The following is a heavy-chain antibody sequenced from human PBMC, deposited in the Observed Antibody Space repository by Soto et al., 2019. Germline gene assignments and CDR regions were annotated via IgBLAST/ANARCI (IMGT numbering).Heavy chain of an antibody. V-gene: IGHV3-23*01. CDR3: AKVGFRYFDWLPYYFDY. J-gene: IGHJ4*02. CDR2: ISGSGGST. D-gene: IGHD3-9*01. CDR1: GFTFSTYA. Sequence: GGSLRLSCAASGFTFSTYAMHWVRQAPGEGLEWVSAISGSGGSTYYADSVKGRFTISRDNSKNTLYLQMNSLRAEDTAVYYCAKVGFRYFDWLPYYFDYWGQGTLVTVSS.